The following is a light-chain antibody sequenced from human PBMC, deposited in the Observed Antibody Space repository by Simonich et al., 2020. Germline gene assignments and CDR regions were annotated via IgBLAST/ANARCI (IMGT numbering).Light chain of an antibody. V-gene: IGKV3-11*01. J-gene: IGKJ4*01. Sequence: EIVLTQSPATLSLSPGERATLSCRASPSVSSYLAWYQQKPGQAPRRLIYDASNRATGSPARFSGSGSGTDFTLTISSLEPEDFAVYYCQQRSNWPLTFGGGTKVEIK. CDR1: PSVSSY. CDR3: QQRSNWPLT. CDR2: DAS.